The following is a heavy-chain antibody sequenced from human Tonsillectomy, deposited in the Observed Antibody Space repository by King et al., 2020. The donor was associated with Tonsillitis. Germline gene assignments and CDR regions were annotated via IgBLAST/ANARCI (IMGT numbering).Heavy chain of an antibody. V-gene: IGHV3-74*01. CDR3: AREKSGVQLALDS. CDR1: GLPFSDYW. CDR2: INTDVSTA. J-gene: IGHJ4*02. Sequence: VQLVESGGGLVQPGGSLRLACAASGLPFSDYWMHWVRQGPGKGLVWVSRINTDVSTADYADSVKGRFTISRDNAKSTLYLQMNSLRAEDTAMYYCAREKSGVQLALDSWGQGTLVTVSS. D-gene: IGHD6-6*01.